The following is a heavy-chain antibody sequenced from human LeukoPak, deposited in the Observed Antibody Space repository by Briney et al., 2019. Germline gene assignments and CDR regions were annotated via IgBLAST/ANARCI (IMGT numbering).Heavy chain of an antibody. D-gene: IGHD1-26*01. Sequence: GASVKVSCKASGYTFTSYGISWVRQAPGQGLEWMGWISAYNGNTNYAQKLQGRVTMTTDTSTSTAYKELRSLRSDDTAVYYCARERPYSGSYRPPDYWGQGTLVTVSS. CDR3: ARERPYSGSYRPPDY. CDR2: ISAYNGNT. CDR1: GYTFTSYG. V-gene: IGHV1-18*01. J-gene: IGHJ4*02.